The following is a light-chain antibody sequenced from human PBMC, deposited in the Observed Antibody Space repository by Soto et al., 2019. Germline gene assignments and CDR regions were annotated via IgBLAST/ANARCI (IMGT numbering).Light chain of an antibody. J-gene: IGKJ5*01. CDR1: QSVSSN. Sequence: EIVMTQSPATLSVSPGERATLSCRASQSVSSNLAWYQQKPGQAPRLLIHGASTRATGIPARFSGSGSGTEFTLTIRSLQSEDFAVYYCQQYNNWPAINCGQGTRREIK. V-gene: IGKV3D-15*01. CDR2: GAS. CDR3: QQYNNWPAIN.